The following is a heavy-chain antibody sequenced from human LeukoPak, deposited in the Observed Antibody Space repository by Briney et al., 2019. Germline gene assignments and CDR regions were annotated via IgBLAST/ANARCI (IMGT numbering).Heavy chain of an antibody. V-gene: IGHV3-23*01. CDR2: ISSSGGTT. D-gene: IGHD2-2*01. J-gene: IGHJ4*02. CDR1: GFTFSSYA. CDR3: AKGHRSSTTCYHEN. Sequence: GGSLRLSCAASGFTFSSYAMTWVRQAQGKGLEWVSVISSSGGTTYYADSVKGRFTIFRDNSKDTLYLQMNSLRAEDTAVYYCAKGHRSSTTCYHENWGQGTLVTVSS.